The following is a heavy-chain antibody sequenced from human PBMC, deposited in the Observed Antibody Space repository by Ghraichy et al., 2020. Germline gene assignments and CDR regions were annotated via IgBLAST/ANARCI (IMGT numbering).Heavy chain of an antibody. Sequence: SETLSLTCTVSGGSISSSSYYWGWIRQPPGKGLEWIGSIYYSGSTYYNPSLKSRVTISVDTSKNQFSLKLSSVTAADTAVYYCARGDGYDRPFDYWGQGTLVTVSS. V-gene: IGHV4-39*01. CDR1: GGSISSSSYY. D-gene: IGHD5-24*01. J-gene: IGHJ4*02. CDR3: ARGDGYDRPFDY. CDR2: IYYSGST.